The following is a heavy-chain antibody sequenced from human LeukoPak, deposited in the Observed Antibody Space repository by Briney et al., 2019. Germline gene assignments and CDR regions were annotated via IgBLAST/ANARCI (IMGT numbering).Heavy chain of an antibody. D-gene: IGHD2-2*01. CDR1: GFAFSSYG. V-gene: IGHV3-33*01. CDR3: ARGGRYCSSTSCYYFDY. CDR2: IWYDGSNT. Sequence: GGSLRLSCAASGFAFSSYGMHWVRQAPGKGLEWVAVIWYDGSNTYYADSVKGRFTISRDNSKNTLYLQMNSLRAEDTAVYYCARGGRYCSSTSCYYFDYWGQGTLVTVSS. J-gene: IGHJ4*02.